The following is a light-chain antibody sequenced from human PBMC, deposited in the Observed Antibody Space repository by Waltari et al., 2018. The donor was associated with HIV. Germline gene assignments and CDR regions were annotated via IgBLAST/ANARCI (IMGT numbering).Light chain of an antibody. CDR2: NAS. J-gene: IGKJ3*01. CDR3: HHYPNSHPIT. V-gene: IGKV3-20*01. CDR1: QSVRSDY. Sequence: IVLTQSPGTLSLSPGERATLSCRARQSVRSDYLAWYVQKPGQSPRLLIYNASKRATDIPDMFSGSRSGTDFTHTISRLEPEDFAVYYCHHYPNSHPITFGPGIKVEIK.